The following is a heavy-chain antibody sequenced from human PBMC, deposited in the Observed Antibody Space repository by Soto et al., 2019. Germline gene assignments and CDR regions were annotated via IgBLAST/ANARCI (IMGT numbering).Heavy chain of an antibody. CDR3: ANLEGVVVPAANGYYYGMDV. V-gene: IGHV3-23*01. J-gene: IGHJ6*02. CDR1: GFTFSSYA. CDR2: ISGSGGST. Sequence: GSLRLSCAASGFTFSSYAMSWVRQAPGKGLEWVSAISGSGGSTYYADSVKGRFTISRDNSKNTLYLQMNSLRAEDTAVYYCANLEGVVVPAANGYYYGMDVWGQGTTVTVSS. D-gene: IGHD2-2*01.